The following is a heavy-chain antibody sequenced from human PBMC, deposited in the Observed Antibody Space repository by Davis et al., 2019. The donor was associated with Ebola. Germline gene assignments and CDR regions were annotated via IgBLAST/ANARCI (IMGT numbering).Heavy chain of an antibody. V-gene: IGHV3-11*06. CDR1: GFIFTDYY. J-gene: IGHJ2*01. D-gene: IGHD1-14*01. CDR3: ARAPPHGPQPVFWYFDF. CDR2: ISGDSLYT. Sequence: GESLKISCAASGFIFTDYYMGWIRQAPGKGLEWVSYISGDSLYTNYADSVRGRLTISRDDAKNSLYLQMNSLRADDTAVYYCARAPPHGPQPVFWYFDFWGRGTLVTVSS.